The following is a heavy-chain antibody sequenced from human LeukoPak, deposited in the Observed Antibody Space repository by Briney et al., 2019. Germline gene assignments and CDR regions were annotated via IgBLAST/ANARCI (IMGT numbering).Heavy chain of an antibody. CDR1: GYTLSDLS. Sequence: ASVTVSCKVSGYTLSDLSMHWVRQAPGKGLEWLGGFDPEDGKTIYARKFQGRVTMTRDTSTSTVYMELSSLRSEDTAVYYCAREAGATDYWGQGTLVTVSS. CDR2: FDPEDGKT. CDR3: AREAGATDY. V-gene: IGHV1-24*01. D-gene: IGHD1-26*01. J-gene: IGHJ4*02.